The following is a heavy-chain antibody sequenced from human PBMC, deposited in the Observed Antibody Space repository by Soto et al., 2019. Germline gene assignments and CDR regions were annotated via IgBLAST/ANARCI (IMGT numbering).Heavy chain of an antibody. CDR1: GDSVSSNSAA. CDR3: AGTTSYQWYYMDV. J-gene: IGHJ6*03. Sequence: SQTLSLTCAISGDSVSSNSAAWNWIRQSPSRGLEWLGRTYYRSRWYNYYAVPVRSRITVNADTSKNQFSLQLTSVTPEDTAVYYCAGTTSYQWYYMDVWGKGTTVTVSS. CDR2: TYYRSRWYN. V-gene: IGHV6-1*01. D-gene: IGHD1-7*01.